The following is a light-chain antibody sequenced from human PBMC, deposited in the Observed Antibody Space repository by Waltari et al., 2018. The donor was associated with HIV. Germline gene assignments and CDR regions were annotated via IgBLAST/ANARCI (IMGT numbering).Light chain of an antibody. CDR3: SSYAASGSVI. J-gene: IGLJ2*01. CDR2: EGT. CDR1: TINYAS. V-gene: IGLV2-14*03. Sequence: QSALTQPASVSGSPGHSVTVSCTGPTINYASVSWYQQHPAKAPKLIIFEGTYRPSGISNRFSASKSGNTASLTISGLQAEDEAHYYCSSYAASGSVIFGGGTNLTVL.